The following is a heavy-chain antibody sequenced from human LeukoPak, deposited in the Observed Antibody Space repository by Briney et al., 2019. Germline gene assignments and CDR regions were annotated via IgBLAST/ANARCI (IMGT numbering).Heavy chain of an antibody. V-gene: IGHV4-59*01. CDR2: IYYSGNT. Sequence: SETLSLTCTVSGASISSYYWSWIRQPPGKGLEWIGYIYYSGNTNYNPSLKSRVTISVDTSKNQFSLTLTSVTAADTAVYYCAREPPTDPGFDSWGQGTLVTVTS. D-gene: IGHD4-17*01. J-gene: IGHJ4*02. CDR3: AREPPTDPGFDS. CDR1: GASISSYY.